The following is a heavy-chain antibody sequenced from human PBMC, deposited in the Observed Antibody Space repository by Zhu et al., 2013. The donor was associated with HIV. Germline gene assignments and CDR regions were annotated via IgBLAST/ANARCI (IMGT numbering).Heavy chain of an antibody. CDR1: GGSISSGDYY. Sequence: QVQLQESGPGLVKPSQTLSLTCTVSGGSISSGDYYWSWIRQPPGKGLEWIGYIYYSGSTYYNPSLKSRVTISVDTSKNQFSLKLSSVTAADTAVYYCARDLLGRGITMVQGVSFGMDVWGQGTTVTVSS. CDR3: ARDLLGRGITMVQGVSFGMDV. D-gene: IGHD3-10*01. V-gene: IGHV4-30-4*01. J-gene: IGHJ6*02. CDR2: IYYSGST.